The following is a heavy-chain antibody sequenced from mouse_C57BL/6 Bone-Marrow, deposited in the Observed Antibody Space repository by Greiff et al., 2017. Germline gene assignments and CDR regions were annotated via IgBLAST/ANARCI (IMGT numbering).Heavy chain of an antibody. J-gene: IGHJ2*01. Sequence: EVKLVESGGGLVKPGGSLKLSCAASGFTFSDYGMHWVRQAPEKGLEWVAYISSGSSTIYYADTVKGRFTISRDNAKNTLFLQMTSLRSEDTAMYYCARITTVVATDFDYWGQGTTLTVSS. CDR2: ISSGSSTI. V-gene: IGHV5-17*01. CDR3: ARITTVVATDFDY. CDR1: GFTFSDYG. D-gene: IGHD1-1*01.